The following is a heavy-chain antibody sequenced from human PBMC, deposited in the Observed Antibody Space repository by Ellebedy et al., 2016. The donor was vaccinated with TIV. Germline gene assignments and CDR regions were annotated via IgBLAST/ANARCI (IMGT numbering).Heavy chain of an antibody. CDR1: GGTFSSYA. Sequence: ASVKVSXXASGGTFSSYAISWVRQAPGQGLEWMGWINPNSGGTNYAQKFQGRVTMTRDTSISTAYMELSRLRSDDTAVYYCARDRTAAGTRDYYYGMDVWGQGTTVTVSS. D-gene: IGHD6-13*01. CDR2: INPNSGGT. V-gene: IGHV1-2*02. CDR3: ARDRTAAGTRDYYYGMDV. J-gene: IGHJ6*02.